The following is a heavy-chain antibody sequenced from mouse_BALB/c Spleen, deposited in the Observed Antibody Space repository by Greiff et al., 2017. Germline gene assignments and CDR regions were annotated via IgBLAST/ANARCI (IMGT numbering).Heavy chain of an antibody. CDR3: ARGDYDYAWFAY. J-gene: IGHJ3*01. CDR1: GYTFTSYY. CDR2: IYPGNVNT. Sequence: VQLQQSGPELVKPGASVRISCKASGYTFTSYYIHWVKQRPGQGLEWIGWIYPGNVNTKYNEKFKGKATLTADKSSSTAYMQLSSLTSEDSAVYFCARGDYDYAWFAYWGQGTLVTVSA. V-gene: IGHV1S56*01. D-gene: IGHD2-4*01.